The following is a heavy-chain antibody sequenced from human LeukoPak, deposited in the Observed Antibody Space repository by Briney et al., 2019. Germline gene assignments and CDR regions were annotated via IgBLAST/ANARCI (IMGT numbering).Heavy chain of an antibody. CDR2: IYYTGST. D-gene: IGHD1-1*01. CDR1: GGSISSYY. Sequence: PSETLSLTCTVTGGSISSYYWSWIRQPPGKGLEWIGYIYYTGSTNYNPSLKSRVTISVDTSKNQFSLKLSYVTAADTSVYYCARQQFSQLYYFDNWGQGTLVTVSS. CDR3: ARQQFSQLYYFDN. V-gene: IGHV4-59*01. J-gene: IGHJ4*02.